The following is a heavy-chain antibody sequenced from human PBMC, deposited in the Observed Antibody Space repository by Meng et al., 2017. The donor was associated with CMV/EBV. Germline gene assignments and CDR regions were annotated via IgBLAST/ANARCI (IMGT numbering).Heavy chain of an antibody. V-gene: IGHV3-53*01. Sequence: GGSLRFSCAASGFTVSSNYMSWVRQAPGKGLEWVSVIYSGGSTYYADSVKGRFTISRDNSKNTLYLQMNSLRAEDTAVYYCARGEYSSSSSGYYYYGMDVWGQGTTVTVSS. CDR1: GFTVSSNY. CDR2: IYSGGST. CDR3: ARGEYSSSSSGYYYYGMDV. D-gene: IGHD6-6*01. J-gene: IGHJ6*02.